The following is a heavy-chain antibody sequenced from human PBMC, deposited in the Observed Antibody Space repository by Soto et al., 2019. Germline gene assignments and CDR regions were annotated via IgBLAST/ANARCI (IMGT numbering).Heavy chain of an antibody. CDR3: ARTWSNYDFWEX. D-gene: IGHD3-3*01. J-gene: IGHJ6*02. CDR2: IYHSGST. Sequence: SETLSLTCDVSGSSISSVYYWGWIRQPPGNGLEWIGSIYHSGSTNYKSSLKSRVTISVDTSKNQFSLKLRSVTAADTAVYYCARTWSNYDFWEXWGQGSTVTVS. CDR1: GSSISSVYY. V-gene: IGHV4-38-2*01.